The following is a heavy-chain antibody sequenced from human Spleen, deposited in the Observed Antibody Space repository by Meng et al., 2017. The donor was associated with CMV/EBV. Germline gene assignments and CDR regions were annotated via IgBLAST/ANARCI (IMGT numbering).Heavy chain of an antibody. CDR2: IYYSGST. D-gene: IGHD2-2*01. Sequence: GSLRLSCTVSGYSSSSSYCWGWIRQPPGKGLEWIGSIYYSGSTYYNPSLKSRVTISVDTSKNQFSLKLSSVTAADTAVYYCARHLSSSSKGVDYWGQGTLVTVSS. V-gene: IGHV4-39*01. CDR1: GYSSSSSYC. CDR3: ARHLSSSSKGVDY. J-gene: IGHJ4*02.